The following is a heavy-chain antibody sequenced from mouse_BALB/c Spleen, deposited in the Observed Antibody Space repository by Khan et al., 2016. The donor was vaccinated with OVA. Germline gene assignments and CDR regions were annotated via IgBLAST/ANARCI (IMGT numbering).Heavy chain of an antibody. D-gene: IGHD1-3*01. CDR2: INPSDGGI. V-gene: IGHV1S81*02. Sequence: QVQLQQPGAELVKPGASVKISCKASGYTFTSYYMYWVKQRPGQGLEWIGGINPSDGGIIFNEKFKSKATLTVAKSPSTAYMALSSLTSEDSAVYYCARSGVGTPFAYWGQWTLVTVST. CDR3: ARSGVGTPFAY. CDR1: GYTFTSYY. J-gene: IGHJ3*01.